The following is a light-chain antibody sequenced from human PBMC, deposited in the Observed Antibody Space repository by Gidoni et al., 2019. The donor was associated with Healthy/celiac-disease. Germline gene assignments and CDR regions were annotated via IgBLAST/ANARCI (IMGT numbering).Light chain of an antibody. V-gene: IGKV3-20*01. CDR1: QSVSSSY. CDR2: GAS. J-gene: IGKJ1*01. Sequence: EIVLTQSPGPLSLSPGERATLSCRASQSVSSSYLAWYHQKPGQAPRLLIYGASSRATGIPDRFSGGGSGTDFTLTISRLEPEDFAVYYCQQYGSSPWTFGQGTKVEIK. CDR3: QQYGSSPWT.